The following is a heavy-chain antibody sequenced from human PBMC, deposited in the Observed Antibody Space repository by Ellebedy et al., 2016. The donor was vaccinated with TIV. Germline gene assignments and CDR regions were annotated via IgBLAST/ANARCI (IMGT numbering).Heavy chain of an antibody. CDR2: ISWTSGSI. CDR1: GFTFDAYA. J-gene: IGHJ4*02. D-gene: IGHD6-19*01. CDR3: TKGGWLDD. V-gene: IGHV3-9*01. Sequence: SLKISXAASGFTFDAYAMHWVRQAPGKGLEWVSGISWTSGSIGYADSVKGRFTISRDNAKNSLFLQMNSLGADDSARYYCTKGGWLDDWGPGTLVTVSS.